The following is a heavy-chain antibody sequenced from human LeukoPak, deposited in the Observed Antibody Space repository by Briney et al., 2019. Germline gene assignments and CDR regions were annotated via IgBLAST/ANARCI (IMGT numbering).Heavy chain of an antibody. CDR3: ARENPNYDFGPGNWFDP. CDR2: TYHSGRT. D-gene: IGHD3-3*01. Sequence: SETLSLTCIVSGASIGSSTYYWGWVRQPPGKGLEWIGSTYHSGRTYYNPSLKSRVTISVDTSKNQFSLKLSSVTAADTAVYYCARENPNYDFGPGNWFDPWGQGTLVTVSS. J-gene: IGHJ5*02. V-gene: IGHV4-39*07. CDR1: GASIGSSTYY.